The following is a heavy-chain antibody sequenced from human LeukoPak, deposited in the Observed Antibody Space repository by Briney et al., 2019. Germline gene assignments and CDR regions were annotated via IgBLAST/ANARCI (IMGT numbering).Heavy chain of an antibody. Sequence: NPSQTLSLTCIVSGGPISRGDYYWSPIRQPPGEGLVWLWYFYYSGRTYYNPSFKSRVTISVDTSKSQFSLKLRSVTAADTAVYYCARVTVVANLYYMDVWGKGTTVTVSS. V-gene: IGHV4-30-4*08. D-gene: IGHD2-15*01. CDR1: GGPISRGDYY. J-gene: IGHJ6*03. CDR2: FYYSGRT. CDR3: ARVTVVANLYYMDV.